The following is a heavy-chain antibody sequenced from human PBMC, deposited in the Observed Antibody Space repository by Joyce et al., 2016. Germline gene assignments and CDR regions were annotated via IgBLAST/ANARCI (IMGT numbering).Heavy chain of an antibody. CDR1: GVSFSDYY. D-gene: IGHD3-3*01. CDR3: ARGPSITICGVVKDGVNY. Sequence: QVQLQQWGAGLLKPSETLSLTCAVYGVSFSDYYWSWIRQPPGKGLEWIGEINHSGSANYNPSLKSLVTISVDTSKNQFSLKMTSVTAADTAVYYCARGPSITICGVVKDGVNYWGQGTLVTVSS. CDR2: INHSGSA. V-gene: IGHV4-34*01. J-gene: IGHJ4*02.